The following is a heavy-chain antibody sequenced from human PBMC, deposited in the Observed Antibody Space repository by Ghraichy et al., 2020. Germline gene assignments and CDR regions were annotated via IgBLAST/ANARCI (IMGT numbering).Heavy chain of an antibody. CDR3: AREATGDYYYGMDV. J-gene: IGHJ6*02. V-gene: IGHV3-7*01. CDR1: GFTFSSYW. Sequence: GGSLRLSCAASGFTFSSYWMSWVRQAPGKGLEWVANIKQDGSEKYYVDSVKGRFTISRDNAKNSLYLQMNSLRAEDTAVYYCAREATGDYYYGMDVWGQGTTVTVSS. D-gene: IGHD7-27*01. CDR2: IKQDGSEK.